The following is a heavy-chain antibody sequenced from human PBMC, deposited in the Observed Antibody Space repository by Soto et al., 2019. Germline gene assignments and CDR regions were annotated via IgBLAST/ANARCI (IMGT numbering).Heavy chain of an antibody. CDR1: GFTFSGSA. CDR2: IRSKANSYAT. Sequence: GGSLRLSCAASGFTFSGSAMHWVRQASGKGLEWVGRIRSKANSYATAYAASVKGRFTISRDDSKNTAYLQMNSLKTEDTAVYYCTRALTYYYDSSGYRGYYFDYWGQGTLVTVSS. J-gene: IGHJ4*02. V-gene: IGHV3-73*01. CDR3: TRALTYYYDSSGYRGYYFDY. D-gene: IGHD3-22*01.